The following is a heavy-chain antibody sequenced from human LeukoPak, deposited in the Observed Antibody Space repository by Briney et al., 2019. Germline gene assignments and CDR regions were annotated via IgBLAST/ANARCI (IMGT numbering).Heavy chain of an antibody. CDR3: TRVGVLSVGAPRYNFDY. V-gene: IGHV4-59*01. Sequence: SSETLSLTCTVSGGSISSYYWSWIRQPPGKGLEWIGYIYYSGSTNYNPSLKSRVTISVDTSKNQFSLKLSSVTAADTAVYYCTRVGVLSVGAPRYNFDYWGQGTLVTVSS. CDR1: GGSISSYY. D-gene: IGHD1-26*01. J-gene: IGHJ4*02. CDR2: IYYSGST.